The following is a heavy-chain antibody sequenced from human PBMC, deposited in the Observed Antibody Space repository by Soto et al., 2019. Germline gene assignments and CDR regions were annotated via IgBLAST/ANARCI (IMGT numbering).Heavy chain of an antibody. V-gene: IGHV3-23*01. J-gene: IGHJ4*02. CDR3: AKVDQSADSSGYYAY. CDR2: ISGSGGST. D-gene: IGHD3-22*01. CDR1: GFTFSSYA. Sequence: GSLRLSCAASGFTFSSYAMSWVRQAPGKGLEWVSAISGSGGSTYYADSVKGRFTISRDNSKNTLYLQMNSLRAEDTAVYYCAKVDQSADSSGYYAYWGQGTLVTVSS.